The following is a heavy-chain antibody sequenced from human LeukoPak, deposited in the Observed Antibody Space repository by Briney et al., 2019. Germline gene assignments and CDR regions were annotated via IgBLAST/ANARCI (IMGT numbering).Heavy chain of an antibody. Sequence: ASVKVSCKASGYTFTSYDINWVRQATGQGLEWMGWMNPNSGNTGYAQKFQGRVTMTRNTSISTAYMELSSLRSEDTAVYYCAREDVVLVDAVRYYYYGMDVWGRGTTVTVSS. J-gene: IGHJ6*02. CDR3: AREDVVLVDAVRYYYYGMDV. CDR1: GYTFTSYD. D-gene: IGHD2-15*01. V-gene: IGHV1-8*01. CDR2: MNPNSGNT.